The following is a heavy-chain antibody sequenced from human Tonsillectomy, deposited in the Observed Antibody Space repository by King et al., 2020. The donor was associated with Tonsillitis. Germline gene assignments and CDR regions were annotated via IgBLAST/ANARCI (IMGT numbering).Heavy chain of an antibody. CDR1: GYTFTGSF. CDR2: IDPNRGGT. D-gene: IGHD6-6*01. Sequence: QLVQSGAEVKKPGASVKVSCKASGYTFTGSFMHWVRQAPGQGLEWMGWIDPNRGGTNYAQKFQGCVTMTKDTSISTAYMELNRLRSDDTAVYYCARESILASAAGGYQYMDVRGKGTTVTVSS. J-gene: IGHJ6*03. V-gene: IGHV1-2*04. CDR3: ARESILASAAGGYQYMDV.